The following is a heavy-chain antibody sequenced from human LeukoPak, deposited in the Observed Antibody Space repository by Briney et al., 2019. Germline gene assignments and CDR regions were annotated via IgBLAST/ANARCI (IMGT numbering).Heavy chain of an antibody. CDR3: ASMPLEYCSSTSCYVNGDYWYFDL. V-gene: IGHV1-24*01. CDR2: FDPEDGET. CDR1: GYTLTELS. Sequence: ASVKVSCKVSGYTLTELSMHWVRQAPGKGLEWMGGFDPEDGETIYAQKFQGRVTITADESTSTAYMELSSLRSEDTAVYYCASMPLEYCSSTSCYVNGDYWYFDLWGRGTLVTVSS. J-gene: IGHJ2*01. D-gene: IGHD2-2*01.